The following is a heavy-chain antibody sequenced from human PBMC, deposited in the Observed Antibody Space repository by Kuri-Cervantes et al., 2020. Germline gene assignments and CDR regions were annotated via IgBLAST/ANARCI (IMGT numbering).Heavy chain of an antibody. V-gene: IGHV4-30-2*01. D-gene: IGHD3-22*01. CDR1: GGSISSGGYS. J-gene: IGHJ4*02. Sequence: SETLSLTCAVSGGSISSGGYSWSWIRQPPRKGLEWIGYIYHSGSTYYNPSLKSRVTISVDRSKNQFSLKLSSVTAADTAVYYCARDLGSGLDYWGQGTLVTVSS. CDR2: IYHSGST. CDR3: ARDLGSGLDY.